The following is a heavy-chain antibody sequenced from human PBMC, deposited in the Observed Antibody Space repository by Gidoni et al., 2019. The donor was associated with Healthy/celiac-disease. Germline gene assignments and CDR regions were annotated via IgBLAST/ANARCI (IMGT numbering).Heavy chain of an antibody. J-gene: IGHJ4*02. Sequence: QVQLQQWGAGLLKPSETLSLTCAVYGGSFSGYYWSWIRQPPGKGLEWIGEINHSGSTNYNPSLKSRVTISVDTSKNQFSLKLSSVTAADTAVYYCARGIAAGTWGQGTLVTVSS. CDR1: GGSFSGYY. CDR2: INHSGST. V-gene: IGHV4-34*01. CDR3: ARGIAAGT. D-gene: IGHD6-13*01.